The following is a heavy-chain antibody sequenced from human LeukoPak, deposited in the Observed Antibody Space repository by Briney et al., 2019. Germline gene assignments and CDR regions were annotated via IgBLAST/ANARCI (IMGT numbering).Heavy chain of an antibody. CDR1: GFTFDDYA. V-gene: IGHV3-9*01. CDR2: ISWNSGSI. J-gene: IGHJ4*02. CDR3: AKDKASGYDILTGSFDY. Sequence: QPGGSLRLSCAASGFTFDDYAMHWVRQAPGKGLEWVSGISWNSGSIGYADSVKGRFTISRDNAKNSLYLQMNSLRAEDTALYYCAKDKASGYDILTGSFDYWGQGTLVTVSS. D-gene: IGHD3-9*01.